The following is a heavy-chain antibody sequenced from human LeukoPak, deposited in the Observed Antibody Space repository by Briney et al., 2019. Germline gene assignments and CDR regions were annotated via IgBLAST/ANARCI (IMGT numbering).Heavy chain of an antibody. J-gene: IGHJ3*02. CDR1: GYSFTSYW. CDR3: ARSRYYDSSGYYYPDAFDI. Sequence: GESLKISCKGSGYSFTSYWIGWVRQMPGKGLEWMGISPSFQGQVTISADKSISTAYLQWSSLKASDTAMYYCARSRYYDSSGYYYPDAFDIWGQGTMVTVSS. V-gene: IGHV5-51*01. D-gene: IGHD3-22*01.